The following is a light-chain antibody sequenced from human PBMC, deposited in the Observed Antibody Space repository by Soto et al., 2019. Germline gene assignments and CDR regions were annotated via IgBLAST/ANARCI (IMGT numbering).Light chain of an antibody. CDR2: GAS. Sequence: EIVLTQSPGTLSLSPGERATLSCRASQSVSSSYLAWYQQKPGQAPRLLIYGASSSATGIPDRFSGSGSGPDFTLTISRLEPEDFAVYYCQQYGSSPLTFGGGTKVEIK. J-gene: IGKJ4*01. CDR1: QSVSSSY. V-gene: IGKV3-20*01. CDR3: QQYGSSPLT.